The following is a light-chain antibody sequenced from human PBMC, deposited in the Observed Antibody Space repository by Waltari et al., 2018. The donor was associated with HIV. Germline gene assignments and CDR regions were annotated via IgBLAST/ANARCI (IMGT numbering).Light chain of an antibody. V-gene: IGKV1-8*01. CDR1: QAIDTS. CDR2: GAS. J-gene: IGKJ1*01. Sequence: ATQMPQSPSSFSASTGHRVTITCRASQAIDTSLAWYQQKSGKAPNLLIYGASTLQNGVPSRFSGSGSGTDFTLTISCLQSEDFATYYCQQYYSYPRTFGQGTKVEIK. CDR3: QQYYSYPRT.